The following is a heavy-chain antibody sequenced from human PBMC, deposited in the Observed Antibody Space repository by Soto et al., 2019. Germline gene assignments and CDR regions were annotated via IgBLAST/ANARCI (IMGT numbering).Heavy chain of an antibody. CDR1: GFTFSSYA. V-gene: IGHV3-30-3*01. CDR3: ARDKTVAIREYYYGMDV. CDR2: ISYDGSNK. J-gene: IGHJ6*02. Sequence: QVQLVESGGGVVQPGRSLRLSCAASGFTFSSYAMHWVRQAPGKGLEWVAVISYDGSNKYYADSVKGRFTISRDNSKNPLYLQMNSLRAEDTAVYYCARDKTVAIREYYYGMDVWGQGTTVTVSS. D-gene: IGHD4-17*01.